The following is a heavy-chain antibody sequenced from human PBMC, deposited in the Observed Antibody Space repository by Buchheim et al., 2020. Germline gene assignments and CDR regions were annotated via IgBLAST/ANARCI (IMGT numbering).Heavy chain of an antibody. J-gene: IGHJ4*02. Sequence: QVQLMESGGGVVQPGRSLRLSCAASELTFSSYARHGVRQAQAKGLGWGAVISYVESNKYKPDSVRGRFTISRDNSKNTLYLQMNSLRAEDTAVYYCAKDTRYDSSGYYFGYWGQGTL. CDR1: ELTFSSYA. V-gene: IGHV3-30*18. CDR2: ISYVESNK. CDR3: AKDTRYDSSGYYFGY. D-gene: IGHD3-22*01.